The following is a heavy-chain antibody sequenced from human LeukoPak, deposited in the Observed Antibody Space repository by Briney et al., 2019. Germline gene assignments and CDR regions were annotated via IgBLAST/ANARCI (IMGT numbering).Heavy chain of an antibody. D-gene: IGHD5-18*01. Sequence: GESLKISCKGSGYSFTSYWIGWVRQMPGKGLEWMGIIYPGDSDTRYSPAFQGQVTISADKSISTAYLQWSSLKASDTAMYYCARQTPVDTAMVTSMDYWGQGTLVTVSS. CDR1: GYSFTSYW. J-gene: IGHJ4*02. V-gene: IGHV5-51*01. CDR2: IYPGDSDT. CDR3: ARQTPVDTAMVTSMDY.